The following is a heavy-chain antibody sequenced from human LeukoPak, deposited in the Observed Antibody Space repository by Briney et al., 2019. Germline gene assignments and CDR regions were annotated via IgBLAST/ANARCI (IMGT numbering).Heavy chain of an antibody. CDR3: ARDAGTTHRNWFDP. V-gene: IGHV1-2*02. J-gene: IGHJ5*02. Sequence: ASVKVSCKASGYTFTGYYMHWVRQAPGQGLGWMGWINPNSGGTNYAQKCQGRVTMTRDTSISTAYMELSRLRSDDTAVYYCARDAGTTHRNWFDPWGQGTLVTVSS. CDR1: GYTFTGYY. CDR2: INPNSGGT. D-gene: IGHD1-1*01.